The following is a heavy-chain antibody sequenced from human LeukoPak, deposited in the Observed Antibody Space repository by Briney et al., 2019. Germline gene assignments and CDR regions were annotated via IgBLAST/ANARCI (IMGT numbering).Heavy chain of an antibody. Sequence: SETLSLTCTVSGGSISSYYWSWIRQPPGKGLEWIGSIYYSGSTYYNPSLKSRVTITVDTSKNQFSLKLSSVTAADTAVYYCARESNWFDPWGQGTLVTVSS. CDR2: IYYSGST. V-gene: IGHV4-59*12. CDR1: GGSISSYY. CDR3: ARESNWFDP. J-gene: IGHJ5*02.